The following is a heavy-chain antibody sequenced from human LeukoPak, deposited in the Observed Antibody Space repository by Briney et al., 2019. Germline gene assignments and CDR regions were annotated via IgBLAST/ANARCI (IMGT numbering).Heavy chain of an antibody. CDR2: IYTSGSN. Sequence: SETLSLTCTVSGGSFSSYYWSWIRQPAGKGLEWIGRIYTSGSNNYNPSLKSRVIMSVDTSKNKFSLKLSSVTAADTAVYYCARDITPHVLLWFGEFHNWFDPWGQGTLVTVSS. J-gene: IGHJ5*02. V-gene: IGHV4-4*07. CDR1: GGSFSSYY. CDR3: ARDITPHVLLWFGEFHNWFDP. D-gene: IGHD3-10*01.